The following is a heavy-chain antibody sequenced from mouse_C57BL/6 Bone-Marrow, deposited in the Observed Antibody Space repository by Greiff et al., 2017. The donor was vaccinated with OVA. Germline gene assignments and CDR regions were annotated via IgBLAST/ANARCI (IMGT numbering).Heavy chain of an antibody. D-gene: IGHD1-1*01. CDR2: IDPETGGT. CDR3: TRHGDYYGSSPRFAY. CDR1: GYTFTDYE. Sequence: VKLMESGAELVRPGASVTLSCKASGYTFTDYEMHWVKQTPVHGLEWIGAIDPETGGTAYNQKFKGKAILTADKSSSTAYMELRSLTSEDSAVYYCTRHGDYYGSSPRFAYWGQGTLVTVSA. V-gene: IGHV1-15*01. J-gene: IGHJ3*01.